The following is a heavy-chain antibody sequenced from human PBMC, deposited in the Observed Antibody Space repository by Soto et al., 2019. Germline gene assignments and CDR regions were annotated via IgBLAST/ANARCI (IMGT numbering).Heavy chain of an antibody. V-gene: IGHV1-69*13. CDR3: ARDGEVLRYFDWSPRYYYGMDV. CDR1: GGTFSSYA. Sequence: SVKVSCKASGGTFSSYAISWVRQAPGQGLEWMGGIIPIFGTANYAQKFQGRVTITADESTSTAYMELSSLRSEDTAVYYCARDGEVLRYFDWSPRYYYGMDVWSQGTTVTVSS. J-gene: IGHJ6*02. D-gene: IGHD3-9*01. CDR2: IIPIFGTA.